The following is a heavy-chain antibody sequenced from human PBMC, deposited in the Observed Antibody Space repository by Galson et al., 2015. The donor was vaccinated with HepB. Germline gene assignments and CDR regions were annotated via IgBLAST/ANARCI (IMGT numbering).Heavy chain of an antibody. D-gene: IGHD2-8*01. CDR2: ISAYNGNT. V-gene: IGHV1-18*04. Sequence: SVKVSCKASGYTFTSYGISWVRQAPGQGLEWMGWISAYNGNTNYAQKLQGRVTMTTDTSTSTAYMELRSLRSDDTAVYYCASPSCTNGVCPGAYYYGMDVWGQGTTVTVSS. CDR3: ASPSCTNGVCPGAYYYGMDV. CDR1: GYTFTSYG. J-gene: IGHJ6*02.